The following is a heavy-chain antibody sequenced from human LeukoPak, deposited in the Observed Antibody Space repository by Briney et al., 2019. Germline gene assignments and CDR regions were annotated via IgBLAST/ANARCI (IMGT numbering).Heavy chain of an antibody. CDR3: ARHELQLITVDY. J-gene: IGHJ4*02. CDR2: IYYSGIT. CDR1: GGSISSSSYY. V-gene: IGHV4-39*01. D-gene: IGHD5-24*01. Sequence: SETLSLTCTVSGGSISSSSYYWGWIRQPPGTGLEWIGNIYYSGITYYNPSLKSRVTISVDTSKNQFSLKLSSVTAADTAVYYCARHELQLITVDYWGQGTLVTVSS.